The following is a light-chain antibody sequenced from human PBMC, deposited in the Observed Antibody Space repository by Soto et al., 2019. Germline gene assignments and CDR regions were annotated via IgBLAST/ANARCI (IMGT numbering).Light chain of an antibody. Sequence: QSVLTQPASVSGSPGQSITISCTGTSSDIGGRDLVSWYQQHPGKAPKFMIYDVSKRPSGVSNRFSGSKSGNTASLTISGLQAEDEADYYCCSYAGSSTVVFGGGTKLTVL. J-gene: IGLJ2*01. V-gene: IGLV2-23*02. CDR1: SSDIGGRDL. CDR2: DVS. CDR3: CSYAGSSTVV.